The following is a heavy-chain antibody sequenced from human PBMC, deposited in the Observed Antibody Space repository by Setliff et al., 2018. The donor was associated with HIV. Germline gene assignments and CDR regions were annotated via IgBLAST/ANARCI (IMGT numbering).Heavy chain of an antibody. Sequence: ASVKVSCKVSGYTLTELSRHWVRQAPGKGLEWMGGFDPEDGNTIYAQKFQGRVTMTADTSTDTAYMGLSSLRSEDTAVYYCATVSHTNVAAHDAFDIWGQGTMVTVSS. CDR2: FDPEDGNT. CDR3: ATVSHTNVAAHDAFDI. V-gene: IGHV1-24*01. CDR1: GYTLTELS. J-gene: IGHJ3*02. D-gene: IGHD6-19*01.